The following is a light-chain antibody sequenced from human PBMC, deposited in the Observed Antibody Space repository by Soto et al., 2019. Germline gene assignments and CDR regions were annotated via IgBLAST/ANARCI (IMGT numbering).Light chain of an antibody. Sequence: DIQMTQSPSSLSASVGDRVTITCRASQSISSYLNWYQQKPGKVPKLLIYAASSLQGGVPSRFSGSGSGTDFTLTISSLQPEDFATYSCQQSFSAPWTFGQGTKVDSK. CDR2: AAS. CDR3: QQSFSAPWT. CDR1: QSISSY. V-gene: IGKV1-39*01. J-gene: IGKJ1*01.